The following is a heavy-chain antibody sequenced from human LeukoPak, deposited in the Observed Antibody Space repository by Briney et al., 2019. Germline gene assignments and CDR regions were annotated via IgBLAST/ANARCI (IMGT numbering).Heavy chain of an antibody. D-gene: IGHD6-19*01. CDR3: ASAVAGSRGAFDI. V-gene: IGHV3-23*01. Sequence: GGTLRLSCAASGFTFSSYGMSWVRQAPGKGLEWVSAISGSGGSTYYADSVKGRFTISRDNSKNTLYLQMNSLRAEDTAVYYCASAVAGSRGAFDIWGQGTMVTVSS. CDR2: ISGSGGST. J-gene: IGHJ3*02. CDR1: GFTFSSYG.